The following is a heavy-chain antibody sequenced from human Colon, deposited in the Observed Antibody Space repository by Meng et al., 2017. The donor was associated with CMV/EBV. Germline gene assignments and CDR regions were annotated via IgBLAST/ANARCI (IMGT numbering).Heavy chain of an antibody. V-gene: IGHV3-21*01. CDR2: ISSSDTYI. J-gene: IGHJ4*02. CDR3: VRDSSGYYYFDF. D-gene: IGHD3-22*01. CDR1: GFTFSRYS. Sequence: SCAASGFTFSRYSMNWVRQAPGKGLEWVSSISSSDTYIYYADSVKGRFTISRDNAKNSLYLQMNSLRAEDTAVYYCVRDSSGYYYFDFWGQGTLVTVSS.